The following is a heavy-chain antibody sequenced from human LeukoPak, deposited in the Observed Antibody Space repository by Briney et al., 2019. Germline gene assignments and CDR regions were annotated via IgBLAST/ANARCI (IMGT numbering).Heavy chain of an antibody. V-gene: IGHV4-30-2*01. CDR3: ARGGYSYGTPPEFDY. CDR2: IYHSGST. J-gene: IGHJ4*02. Sequence: PSQTLSLTCAVSGGSISSGGYSWSWIRQPPGKGLEWIGYIYHSGSTYYNPSLKSRVTISVDRSKNQFSLKLSSVTAADTAVYYCARGGYSYGTPPEFDYWGQGTLVTVSS. CDR1: GGSISSGGYS. D-gene: IGHD5-18*01.